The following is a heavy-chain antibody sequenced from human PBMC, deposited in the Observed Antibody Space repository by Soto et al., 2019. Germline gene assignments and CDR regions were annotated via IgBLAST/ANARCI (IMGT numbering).Heavy chain of an antibody. CDR2: IYWDDDK. Sequence: QITLKESGPTLVKPTQTLTLTCSFSGFSLRTSGLGVGWIRQPPGKALEWLALIYWDDDKRYSPSLETRLTXTTXTSKNQVVLTMTNMDPVDTATYFCAHSIAPRLFDYWCQGILVTVSS. D-gene: IGHD2-15*01. J-gene: IGHJ4*02. CDR3: AHSIAPRLFDY. CDR1: GFSLRTSGLG. V-gene: IGHV2-5*02.